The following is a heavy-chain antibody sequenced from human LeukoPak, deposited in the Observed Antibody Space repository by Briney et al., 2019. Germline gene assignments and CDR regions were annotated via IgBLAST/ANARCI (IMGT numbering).Heavy chain of an antibody. CDR3: ALTIGPDAFDI. CDR1: GFTFSSYA. J-gene: IGHJ3*02. D-gene: IGHD4/OR15-4a*01. CDR2: ISYDGSNK. V-gene: IGHV3-30-3*01. Sequence: GGSLRLSCAASGFTFSSYAMHWVRQAPGKGLEWVAVISYDGSNKYYADSVKGRFTISRDNSKNTLYLQMNSLRADDTAVYYCALTIGPDAFDIWGQGTMVTVSS.